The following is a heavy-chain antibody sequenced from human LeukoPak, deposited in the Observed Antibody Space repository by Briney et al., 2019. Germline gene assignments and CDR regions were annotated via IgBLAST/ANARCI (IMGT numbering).Heavy chain of an antibody. CDR2: ISYDGSNK. J-gene: IGHJ4*02. V-gene: IGHV3-30-3*01. D-gene: IGHD3-22*01. CDR1: GFTFSSYA. CDR3: ARDAYYYDSSGLFDY. Sequence: GGSLRLSCAASGFTFSSYAMTWVRQAPGKGLEWVAVISYDGSNKYYADSVKGRFTISRDNSKNTLYLQMNSLRAEDTAVYYCARDAYYYDSSGLFDYWGQGTLVTVSS.